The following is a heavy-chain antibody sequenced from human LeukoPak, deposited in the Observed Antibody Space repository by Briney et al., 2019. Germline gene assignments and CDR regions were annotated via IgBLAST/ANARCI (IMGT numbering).Heavy chain of an antibody. Sequence: GGSLRLSCAVSGLTFRGFWMSWVRQAPGKGLEWVANINQEGSEKYFVDSVKGRFTISRDNAKNSLHLQMNTLTAEDTAVYYCARERDGRFFDYWGQGTLVTVSS. J-gene: IGHJ4*02. D-gene: IGHD5-24*01. CDR1: GLTFRGFW. V-gene: IGHV3-7*01. CDR2: INQEGSEK. CDR3: ARERDGRFFDY.